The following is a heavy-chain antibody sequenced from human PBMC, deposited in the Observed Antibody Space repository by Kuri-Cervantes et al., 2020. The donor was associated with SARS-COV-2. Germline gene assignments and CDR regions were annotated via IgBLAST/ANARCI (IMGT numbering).Heavy chain of an antibody. V-gene: IGHV4-34*01. J-gene: IGHJ6*03. Sequence: LETLSLTCAVYGGSFSNYNWNWIRQSPGKGLEWIAEINHSGSTSYNPSLKSRFTISVDTSKNQFSLKVRSVAAADTAVYYCARARSSIGVVRGAMYYFWHMDVWSKGTTVTVSS. CDR2: INHSGST. CDR1: GGSFSNYN. D-gene: IGHD3-10*01. CDR3: ARARSSIGVVRGAMYYFWHMDV.